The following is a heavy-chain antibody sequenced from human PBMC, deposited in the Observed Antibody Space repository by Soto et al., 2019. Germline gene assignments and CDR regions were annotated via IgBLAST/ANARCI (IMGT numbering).Heavy chain of an antibody. J-gene: IGHJ4*02. CDR3: ARDKITGLFDY. CDR2: IYYSGST. CDR1: GGSISSGGYY. D-gene: IGHD2-8*02. Sequence: SETLSLTCTVSGGSISSGGYYWSWIRQHPGKGLEWIGYIYYSGSTYYNPSLKSRVTISVDTSKDQFSLKLTSVTAADTAVYYCARDKITGLFDYWGQGTLVTVSS. V-gene: IGHV4-31*03.